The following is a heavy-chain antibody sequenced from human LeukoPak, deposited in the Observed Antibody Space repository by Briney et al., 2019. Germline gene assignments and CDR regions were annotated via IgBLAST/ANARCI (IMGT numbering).Heavy chain of an antibody. Sequence: GGSLRLSCAASGFTFSSYGMHRVRQAPGKGLEWVAVIWYDGSNKYYADSVKGRFTISRDNSKNTLYLQMNSLRAEDTAVYYCARDRFGSGSYPTYFDYWGQGTLVTVSS. CDR1: GFTFSSYG. D-gene: IGHD3-10*01. CDR3: ARDRFGSGSYPTYFDY. CDR2: IWYDGSNK. J-gene: IGHJ4*02. V-gene: IGHV3-33*01.